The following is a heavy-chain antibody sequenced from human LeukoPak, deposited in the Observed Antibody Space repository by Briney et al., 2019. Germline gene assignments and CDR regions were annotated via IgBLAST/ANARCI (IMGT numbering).Heavy chain of an antibody. D-gene: IGHD3-22*01. CDR3: ARRYYYDSSGYDD. V-gene: IGHV4-61*02. CDR2: IYTSGST. CDR1: GGSISSGSYY. J-gene: IGHJ4*02. Sequence: SQTLSLTYTVSGGSISSGSYYWSWIRQPAGKGLEWIGRIYTSGSTNYNPSLKSRVTISVDTSKNQFSLKLSSVTAADTAVYYCARRYYYDSSGYDDWGQGTLVTVSS.